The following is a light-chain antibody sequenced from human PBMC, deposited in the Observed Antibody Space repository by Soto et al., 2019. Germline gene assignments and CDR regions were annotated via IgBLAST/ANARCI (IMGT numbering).Light chain of an antibody. Sequence: EIVLTQSPATLSLSPGERATLSCRASQSIGIYLAWYRQKPGQGPRLLVYHASNRATGIPARFSGSGSGTDFTLTITSLGPEDFAVYYCKHRSSWPGTWTVGQGTKVEIK. CDR2: HAS. J-gene: IGKJ1*01. CDR1: QSIGIY. CDR3: KHRSSWPGTWT. V-gene: IGKV3-11*01.